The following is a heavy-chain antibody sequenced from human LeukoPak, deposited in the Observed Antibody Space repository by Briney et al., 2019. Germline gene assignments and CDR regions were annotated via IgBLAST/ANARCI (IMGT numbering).Heavy chain of an antibody. V-gene: IGHV4-59*01. CDR1: GGSISSYY. Sequence: SETLSLTCTVSGGSISSYYWSWIRQPPGKGLEWIGYIYYSGSTNYNPSLKSRVTISVDTSKNQFSLKLSSVTAADTAVYYCARDSPPVDYYYYYMDVWGKGTTVTVSS. CDR3: ARDSPPVDYYYYYMDV. J-gene: IGHJ6*03. CDR2: IYYSGST.